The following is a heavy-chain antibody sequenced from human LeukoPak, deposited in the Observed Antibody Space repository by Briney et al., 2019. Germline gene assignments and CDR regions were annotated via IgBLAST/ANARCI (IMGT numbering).Heavy chain of an antibody. CDR2: IYHSGST. Sequence: SETLSLTCTVSGGSISSGGYYWSWIRQPPGKGLEWIGYIYHSGSTYYNPSLKSRVTISVDRSKNQFSLKLSSVTAADTAVYYCARHVGCSSTSCYSPMDAFDIWGQGTMVTVSS. CDR3: ARHVGCSSTSCYSPMDAFDI. V-gene: IGHV4-30-2*01. D-gene: IGHD2-2*01. CDR1: GGSISSGGYY. J-gene: IGHJ3*02.